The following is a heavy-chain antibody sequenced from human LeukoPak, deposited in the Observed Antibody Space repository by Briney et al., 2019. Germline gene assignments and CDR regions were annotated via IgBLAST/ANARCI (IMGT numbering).Heavy chain of an antibody. V-gene: IGHV3-64D*09. D-gene: IGHD2/OR15-2a*01. J-gene: IGHJ4*02. Sequence: GGPLRLSCSASGFTFSSYAMHWVRQAPGKGLEYVSGISSNGGSTYYADSVKGRFTISRDNSKNTLYLQMSSLRAEDTAVYYCVKYWNWAAFDYWGQGTLVTVSS. CDR1: GFTFSSYA. CDR3: VKYWNWAAFDY. CDR2: ISSNGGST.